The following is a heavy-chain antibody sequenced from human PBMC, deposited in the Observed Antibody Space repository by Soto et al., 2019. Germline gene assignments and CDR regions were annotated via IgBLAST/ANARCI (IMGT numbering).Heavy chain of an antibody. CDR3: AREIFGVIISGGRDAFDI. CDR1: GGTFSTYA. J-gene: IGHJ3*02. Sequence: QVQLVQSGAEVKKPGSSVKVSCKASGGTFSTYAISWVRQAPGQGLEWMGGIIPIFGTAKYAQKFQGRVTSTADESTSTDYMELSSLRSEDTAVYYCAREIFGVIISGGRDAFDIWGQGTMVTVSS. V-gene: IGHV1-69*01. D-gene: IGHD3-3*01. CDR2: IIPIFGTA.